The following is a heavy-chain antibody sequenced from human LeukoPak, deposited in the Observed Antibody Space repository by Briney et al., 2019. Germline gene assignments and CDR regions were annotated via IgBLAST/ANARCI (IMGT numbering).Heavy chain of an antibody. Sequence: SETLPLTCTVSGGSISSYYWSWIRQPAGKGLEWIGRIYTSGSTNYNPSLKSRVTISVDTSKNQFSLKLSSVTAADTAVYYCASLTYYESGGYWPDAFDIWGQGTMVTVS. D-gene: IGHD3-22*01. CDR2: IYTSGST. CDR3: ASLTYYESGGYWPDAFDI. V-gene: IGHV4-4*07. CDR1: GGSISSYY. J-gene: IGHJ3*02.